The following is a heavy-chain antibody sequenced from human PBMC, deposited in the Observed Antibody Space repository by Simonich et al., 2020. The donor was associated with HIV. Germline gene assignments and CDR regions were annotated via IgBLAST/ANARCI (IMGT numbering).Heavy chain of an antibody. CDR2: IWYDGSNK. CDR3: ARGGRTTTKDRHAFDI. CDR1: GFTFSSYG. Sequence: QVQLVESGGGVVQPGRSLRLSCAASGFTFSSYGMHWVRQAPGKGREWVAGIWYDGSNKYYADSVKGRFTISRDNSKNTLYLQMNSLRAEDTAVYYCARGGRTTTKDRHAFDIWGQGTMVTVSS. J-gene: IGHJ3*02. V-gene: IGHV3-33*01. D-gene: IGHD1-1*01.